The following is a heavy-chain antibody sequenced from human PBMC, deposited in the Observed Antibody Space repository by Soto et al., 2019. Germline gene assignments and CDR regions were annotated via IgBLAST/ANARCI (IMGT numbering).Heavy chain of an antibody. CDR3: ARSYYDSTGFAVDP. CDR2: MYFGGSF. J-gene: IGHJ5*02. D-gene: IGHD3-22*01. CDR1: GASVSHGY. V-gene: IGHV4-59*02. Sequence: QMQLQASGPGLVKPSETLSLTCNVSGASVSHGYWSWIRQPPGKGLEWIGFMYFGGSFNYNPSLTSRATISVATSKHQFTMKLTSVTASDTAVYYCARSYYDSTGFAVDPWGQGTLVTVSS.